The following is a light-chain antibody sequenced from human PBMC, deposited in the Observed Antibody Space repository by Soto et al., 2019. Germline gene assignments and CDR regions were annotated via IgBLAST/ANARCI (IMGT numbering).Light chain of an antibody. V-gene: IGKV3-15*01. J-gene: IGKJ1*01. CDR3: VQRTTWPWT. CDR1: QSVTIN. Sequence: EIVMTQSPATLSVSPGERATLSCRASQSVTINLAWYQQKPGQAPRLLIYAASTRATGIPARFSGSGSGTEFTLTISSLEPEDFAVYHCVQRTTWPWTCGQGSKVEIK. CDR2: AAS.